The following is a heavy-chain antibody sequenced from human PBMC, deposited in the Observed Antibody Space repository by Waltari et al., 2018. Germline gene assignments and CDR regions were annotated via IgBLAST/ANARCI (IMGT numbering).Heavy chain of an antibody. J-gene: IGHJ5*02. CDR3: ARDNGVINLADLPGWFAP. V-gene: IGHV4-61*02. CDR1: GGPLSSGSYY. CDR2: VHTNGDT. Sequence: QIQLQEPGPGLVKPSQTLSLTCTVSGGPLSSGSYYWTWIRQPAGKGLEWIGHVHTNGDTNSNPSRKSRVTMSVGTSQNLFSLRLASVTAADTAVYYCARDNGVINLADLPGWFAPWGQGTLVTVSS. D-gene: IGHD2-8*01.